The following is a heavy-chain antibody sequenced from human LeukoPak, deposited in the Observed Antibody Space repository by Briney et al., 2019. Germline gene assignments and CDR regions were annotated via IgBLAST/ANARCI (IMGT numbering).Heavy chain of an antibody. CDR3: ARGSGYYDSSGYYYDY. CDR1: GGSFSGYY. J-gene: IGHJ4*02. D-gene: IGHD3-22*01. Sequence: SETPSLTCAVYGGSFSGYYWSWIRQPPGKGLEWIGEINHSGSTNYNPSLKSRVTISVDTSKNQFSLKLSSVTAADTAVYYCARGSGYYDSSGYYYDYWGQGTLVTVSS. V-gene: IGHV4-34*01. CDR2: INHSGST.